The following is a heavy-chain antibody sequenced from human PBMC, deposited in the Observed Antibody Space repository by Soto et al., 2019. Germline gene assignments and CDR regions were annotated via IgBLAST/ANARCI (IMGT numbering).Heavy chain of an antibody. CDR1: GFTFSTYA. V-gene: IGHV3-23*01. Sequence: EVHLLESGGDLVQPGGSLRLSCAASGFTFSTYAMNWVRQAPGKGLEWVSGISGSGGDTYYADSVKGRFTISRDNSKNTLYLQMNSLRAEDTAVYYCARITEPGYSSGWHIFDYWGQGTLVTVSS. J-gene: IGHJ4*02. CDR3: ARITEPGYSSGWHIFDY. D-gene: IGHD6-19*01. CDR2: ISGSGGDT.